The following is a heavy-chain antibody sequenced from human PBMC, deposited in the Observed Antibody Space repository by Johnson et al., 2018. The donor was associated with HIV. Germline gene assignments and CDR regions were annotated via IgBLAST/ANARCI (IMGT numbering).Heavy chain of an antibody. J-gene: IGHJ3*02. D-gene: IGHD1-26*01. V-gene: IGHV3-7*05. CDR3: VRGRDSSGDGGAFDI. CDR2: INQDGSAK. CDR1: GFTFSTSW. Sequence: VQLVESGGGLVQPGGSLRLSCAASGFTFSTSWMNWVRQAPGKGLEWLATINQDGSAKYSVDSLQGRFTISRDNVKNSLYLQMNSLRVEDAAVYYCVRGRDSSGDGGAFDIWGEGTVVTVSS.